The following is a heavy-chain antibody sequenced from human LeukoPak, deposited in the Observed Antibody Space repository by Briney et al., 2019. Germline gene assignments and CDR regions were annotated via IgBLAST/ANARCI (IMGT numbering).Heavy chain of an antibody. CDR2: INHSGST. CDR3: ARSRQFSYTPDY. D-gene: IGHD3-16*01. Sequence: GSLRLSCAASGFTVSSNYLSWVRQAPGKGLEWIGEINHSGSTNYNPSLKSRVTISVDTSKNQFSLKLSSVTAADTAVYYCARSRQFSYTPDYWGQGTLVTVSS. V-gene: IGHV4-34*01. J-gene: IGHJ4*02. CDR1: GFTVSSNY.